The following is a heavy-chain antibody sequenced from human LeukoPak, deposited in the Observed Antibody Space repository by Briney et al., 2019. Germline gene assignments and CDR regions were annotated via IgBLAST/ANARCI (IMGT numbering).Heavy chain of an antibody. CDR3: ARGDISTYHFDY. CDR1: GFTFSSYA. CDR2: ISGSGGST. V-gene: IGHV3-23*01. J-gene: IGHJ4*02. Sequence: PGGSLRLSCAASGFTFSSYAMSWVRQAPGKGLEWVSAISGSGGSTYYADSVKGRFTISRDNSKNTLYLQMNSLRAEDTAVYYCARGDISTYHFDYWGQGTLVTVSS. D-gene: IGHD3-16*02.